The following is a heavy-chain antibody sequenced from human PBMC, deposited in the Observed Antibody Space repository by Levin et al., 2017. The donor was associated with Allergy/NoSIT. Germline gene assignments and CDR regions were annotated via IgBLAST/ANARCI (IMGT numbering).Heavy chain of an antibody. CDR1: GYTFTSYY. CDR3: AREGKIQLWFEMADGMDV. Sequence: ASVKVSCKASGYTFTSYYMHWVRQAPGQGLEWMGIINPSGGSTSYAQKFQGRVTMTRDTSTSTVYMELSSLRSEDTAVYYCAREGKIQLWFEMADGMDVWGQGTTVTVSS. CDR2: INPSGGST. V-gene: IGHV1-46*01. D-gene: IGHD5-18*01. J-gene: IGHJ6*02.